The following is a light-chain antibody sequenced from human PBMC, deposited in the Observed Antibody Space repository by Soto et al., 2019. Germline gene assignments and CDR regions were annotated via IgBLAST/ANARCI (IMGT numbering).Light chain of an antibody. J-gene: IGKJ1*01. CDR2: GAS. V-gene: IGKV3-15*01. CDR3: QQHNNWRPT. Sequence: EIVMTQSPDTLSVSPGERATLSCRASQSVTANLVWYQQRAGQAPRLLIYGASTRATGIPARFSGSGSGTEFTLTISSLQSEDFVVFYCQQHNNWRPTFGQGTKVVIK. CDR1: QSVTAN.